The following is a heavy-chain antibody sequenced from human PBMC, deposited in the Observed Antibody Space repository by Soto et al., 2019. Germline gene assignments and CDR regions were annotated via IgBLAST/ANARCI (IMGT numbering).Heavy chain of an antibody. Sequence: SETLSLTCTVTCGSISSSTYYWGWIRQSPGKGLEWIGSIFYSGSTYFNPSFKSRVTISVDTSKNQFSLKLNSVTVADTAVYYCASLSYEQLWWGQGTLVT. CDR3: ASLSYEQLW. J-gene: IGHJ4*02. D-gene: IGHD1-1*01. V-gene: IGHV4-39*01. CDR2: IFYSGST. CDR1: CGSISSSTYY.